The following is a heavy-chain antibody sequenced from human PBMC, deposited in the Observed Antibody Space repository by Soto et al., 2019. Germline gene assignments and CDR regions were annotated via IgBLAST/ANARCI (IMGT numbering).Heavy chain of an antibody. D-gene: IGHD2-21*02. CDR2: IYSGGST. CDR3: ARTNCGGVCSWGS. J-gene: IGHJ5*02. V-gene: IGHV3-66*01. CDR1: GFTVSRNY. Sequence: EVQLVESGGGLVQPGGSLRLSCAASGFTVSRNYMSWVRQAPGKGLEWVSVIYSGGSTYYADSVKGRFTISRDNSTDTVYLQMNSLRAEDTAVYYCARTNCGGVCSWGSWGQRTLVTVFS.